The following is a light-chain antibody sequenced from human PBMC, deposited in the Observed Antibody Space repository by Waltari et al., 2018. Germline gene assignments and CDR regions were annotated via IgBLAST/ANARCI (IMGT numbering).Light chain of an antibody. CDR2: GTS. CDR1: ESISNN. Sequence: EIVMTQSPATLSLSPGESATLSCRASESISNNLAWYQLKPGQPPRLLIYGTSTRATGIPARFSGRGSGTEFTLTISSLQSEDFAIYYCQQFDHWPPSTFGQGTKVELK. V-gene: IGKV3D-15*01. J-gene: IGKJ1*01. CDR3: QQFDHWPPST.